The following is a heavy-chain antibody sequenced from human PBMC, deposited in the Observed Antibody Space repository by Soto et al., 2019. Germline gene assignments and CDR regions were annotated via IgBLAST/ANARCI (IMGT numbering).Heavy chain of an antibody. V-gene: IGHV4-39*01. D-gene: IGHD2-21*02. CDR2: IYYSGST. CDR1: GGSISSSSYY. Sequence: SETLSLTCTVSGGSISSSSYYWGWIRQPPGKGLEWIGSIYYSGSTYYNPSLKSRVTISVDTSKNQFSLKLSSVTAADTALYYCARPVGVTAGLYYFDYWGQGTLVTVSS. CDR3: ARPVGVTAGLYYFDY. J-gene: IGHJ4*02.